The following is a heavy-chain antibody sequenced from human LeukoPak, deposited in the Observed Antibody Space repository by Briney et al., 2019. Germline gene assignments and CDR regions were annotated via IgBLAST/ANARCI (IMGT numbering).Heavy chain of an antibody. CDR2: INPSGGST. J-gene: IGHJ5*02. CDR1: GYIFTSYF. CDR3: ARALPHRRLMDTTMEQHWFDP. V-gene: IGHV1-46*01. D-gene: IGHD5-18*01. Sequence: ASVKVSCKASGYIFTSYFMHWVRQAPGQGLEWMGLINPSGGSTRYAQKFQGRVAMTRDMSTSTVYMELSSLRSEDTAVYYCARALPHRRLMDTTMEQHWFDPWGQGTLVTVSS.